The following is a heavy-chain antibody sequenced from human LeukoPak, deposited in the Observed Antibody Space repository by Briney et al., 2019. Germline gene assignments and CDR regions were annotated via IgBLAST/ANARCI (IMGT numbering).Heavy chain of an antibody. CDR3: ARGPGYDYVWGSYVYFDY. J-gene: IGHJ4*02. CDR2: ISSSGSTI. D-gene: IGHD3-16*01. CDR1: GFTFSDYY. V-gene: IGHV3-11*04. Sequence: GGSLRLSCAASGFTFSDYYMSWIRQAPGKGLEWVSYISSSGSTIYYADSVKGRFTISRDNAKNSLYLQMNSLRAEDTAVYYCARGPGYDYVWGSYVYFDYWGQGTLVTVSS.